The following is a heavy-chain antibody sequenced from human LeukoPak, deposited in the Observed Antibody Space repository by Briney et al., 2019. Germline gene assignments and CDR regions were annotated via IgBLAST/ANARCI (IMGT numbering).Heavy chain of an antibody. CDR1: GFTFSHDW. D-gene: IGHD2-15*01. CDR2: IKSKTDGGTT. Sequence: GGSLRLSCAPSGFTFSHDWMSWVRQAPGKGLEWVGRIKSKTDGGTTAYAAPVKGRFTISRDDSENTLYLQMNSLKTEDTAVYYCATLAVVVVAAFDYWGQGTLVTVSS. CDR3: ATLAVVVVAAFDY. V-gene: IGHV3-15*01. J-gene: IGHJ4*02.